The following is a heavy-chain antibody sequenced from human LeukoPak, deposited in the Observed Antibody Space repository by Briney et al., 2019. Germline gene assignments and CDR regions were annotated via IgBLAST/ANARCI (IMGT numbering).Heavy chain of an antibody. CDR2: IYSGGST. CDR3: ARELRITIFGVVSDAFDI. Sequence: PGGSLRLSCAASGFTVSSNYMSWVRQAPGKGLEWVSVIYSGGSTYYADSVKGRFTISSDNSKNTLYLQMNSLRAEDTAVYYCARELRITIFGVVSDAFDIWGQGTMVTVSS. V-gene: IGHV3-53*01. CDR1: GFTVSSNY. D-gene: IGHD3-3*01. J-gene: IGHJ3*02.